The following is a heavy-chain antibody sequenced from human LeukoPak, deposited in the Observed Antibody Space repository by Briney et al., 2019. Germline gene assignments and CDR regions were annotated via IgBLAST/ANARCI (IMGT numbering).Heavy chain of an antibody. V-gene: IGHV4-39*01. Sequence: SESLSLTCTVSGGSITSSSFYWVWIRQPPGKGLEWIANIYYSGSTYYNPSLKSRVTISADTSKNQFSLKLSSVTAADTAVYYCARWVSTPRGYFDYWGQGTLVTVSS. J-gene: IGHJ4*02. D-gene: IGHD5/OR15-5a*01. CDR3: ARWVSTPRGYFDY. CDR1: GGSITSSSFY. CDR2: IYYSGST.